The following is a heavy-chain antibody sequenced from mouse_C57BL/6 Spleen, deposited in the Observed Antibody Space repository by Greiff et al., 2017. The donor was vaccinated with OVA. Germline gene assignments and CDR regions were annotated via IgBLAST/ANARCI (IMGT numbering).Heavy chain of an antibody. CDR1: GFTFSSYA. CDR2: ISDGGSYT. V-gene: IGHV5-4*01. D-gene: IGHD1-1*02. Sequence: EVQLVESGGGLVKPGGSLKLSCAASGFTFSSYAMSWVRQTPEKRLEWVATISDGGSYTYYQDNVKSRIPISRDNAKNKLYLQMSHLKSEDTAVYYSGREEVLSFDDWGQGTTLTVSS. J-gene: IGHJ2*01. CDR3: GREEVLSFDD.